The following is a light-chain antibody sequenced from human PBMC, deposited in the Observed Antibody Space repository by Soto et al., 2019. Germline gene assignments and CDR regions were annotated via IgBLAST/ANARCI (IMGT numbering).Light chain of an antibody. Sequence: QSVLTQPASVSGSPGQWITISCTRASSNVGTYNLFSCYQQHSGKAPKLMIYEGSKRPSGVSNRFSGSKSGTTAYLTISGLQAEDDSDYYCCSYAGSSTYVFGSGTKVTVL. J-gene: IGLJ1*01. CDR2: EGS. V-gene: IGLV2-23*01. CDR3: CSYAGSSTYV. CDR1: SSNVGTYNL.